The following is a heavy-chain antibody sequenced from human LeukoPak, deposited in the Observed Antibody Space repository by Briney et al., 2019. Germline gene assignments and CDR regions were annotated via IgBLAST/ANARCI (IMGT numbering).Heavy chain of an antibody. D-gene: IGHD5-24*01. CDR1: GGSISSGGYS. Sequence: PSETLSLTCTVSGGSISSGGYSWSWIRQPPGKGLEWIGYIYHSGSTYYNPSLKSRVTISVDRSKNQFSLKLSSVTAADTAVYYCARGRDGYNGAFDIWGQGTMVTVSS. CDR3: ARGRDGYNGAFDI. CDR2: IYHSGST. J-gene: IGHJ3*02. V-gene: IGHV4-30-2*01.